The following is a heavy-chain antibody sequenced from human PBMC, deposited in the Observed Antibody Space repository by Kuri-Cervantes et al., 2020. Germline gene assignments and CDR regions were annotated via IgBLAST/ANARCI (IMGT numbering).Heavy chain of an antibody. J-gene: IGHJ4*02. CDR3: ARGSLITMIVVVITARSSSGFDY. CDR1: GFTFRNYW. D-gene: IGHD3-22*01. Sequence: GGSLRLSCAASGFTFRNYWMHWVRQAPGKGLVWVSSISSSSSYIYYADSVKGRFTISRDNAKNSLYLQMNSLRAEDTAVYYCARGSLITMIVVVITARSSSGFDYWGQGTLVTVSS. V-gene: IGHV3-21*01. CDR2: ISSSSSYI.